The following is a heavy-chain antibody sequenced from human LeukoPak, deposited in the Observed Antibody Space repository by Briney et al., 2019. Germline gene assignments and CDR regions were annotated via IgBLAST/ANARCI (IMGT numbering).Heavy chain of an antibody. Sequence: GGSLRLSCAASGFTFSYYWMHWVRQAPGKGLIYVSRINSDGSSTTYADSVKGRFTVYRDNAKNTLYLQMNSLRAEDTAVYYCARGYRNDWYNWFDPWGQGTLVTVSS. D-gene: IGHD3-9*01. J-gene: IGHJ5*02. V-gene: IGHV3-74*01. CDR3: ARGYRNDWYNWFDP. CDR1: GFTFSYYW. CDR2: INSDGSST.